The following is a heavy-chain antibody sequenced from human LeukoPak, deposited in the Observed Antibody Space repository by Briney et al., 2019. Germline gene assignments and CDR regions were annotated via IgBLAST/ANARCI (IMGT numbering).Heavy chain of an antibody. CDR1: GLTFSSYA. D-gene: IGHD3-3*01. Sequence: PGGSLRLSCAASGLTFSSYAMSWVRQAPGKGLEWVSAISGSGGSTYYADSVKGRFTISRDNSKNTLYLQMNSLRAEDTAVYYCAKKPLSGERRKLVITIFGVVISRTFGYFDYWGRGTLVTVSS. V-gene: IGHV3-23*01. J-gene: IGHJ4*02. CDR2: ISGSGGST. CDR3: AKKPLSGERRKLVITIFGVVISRTFGYFDY.